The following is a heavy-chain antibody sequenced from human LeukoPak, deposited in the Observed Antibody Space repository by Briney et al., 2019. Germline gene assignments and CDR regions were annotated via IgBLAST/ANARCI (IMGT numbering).Heavy chain of an antibody. J-gene: IGHJ4*02. Sequence: GGSLRLSCAASGFTFSNYAMSWVRQAPGKGLEWVANIKQDGSEKYYVDSVKGRFTISRDNAKNSLYLQMNSLRAEDTAVYYCASSSYSSTLDYWGQGTLVTVSS. CDR2: IKQDGSEK. D-gene: IGHD6-13*01. V-gene: IGHV3-7*01. CDR3: ASSSYSSTLDY. CDR1: GFTFSNYA.